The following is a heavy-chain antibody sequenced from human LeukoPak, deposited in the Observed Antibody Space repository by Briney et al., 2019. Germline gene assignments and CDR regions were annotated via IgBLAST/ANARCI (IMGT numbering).Heavy chain of an antibody. J-gene: IGHJ5*02. CDR1: GGSISSYY. CDR3: ARDSPGAVAGGGPGWFDP. Sequence: PSETLSLTCTVSGGSISSYYWSWIRQPPGKGLEWIGYIYYSGSTNYNPSLKSRVTISVDTSKNQFSLKLSSMTAADTAVYYCARDSPGAVAGGGPGWFDPWGQGTLVTVSS. V-gene: IGHV4-59*01. D-gene: IGHD6-19*01. CDR2: IYYSGST.